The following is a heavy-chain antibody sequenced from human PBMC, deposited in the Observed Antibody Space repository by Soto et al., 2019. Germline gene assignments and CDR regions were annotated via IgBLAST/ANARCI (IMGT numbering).Heavy chain of an antibody. CDR2: ISGNGGTT. J-gene: IGHJ4*02. V-gene: IGHV3-23*01. CDR1: GFIFNTYT. D-gene: IGHD2-8*02. Sequence: EVQLLESGGALVQPGGSLSLSCAAFGFIFNTYTMSWVRPAPVNGLEWVSSISGNGGTTFYADSVKGRFTFSRDNSDTTLYLQLSSLRAEDTAVYYWAQSWECWTGRYPNRGLYYCGQGTLVTVAS. CDR3: AQSWECWTGRYPNRGLYY.